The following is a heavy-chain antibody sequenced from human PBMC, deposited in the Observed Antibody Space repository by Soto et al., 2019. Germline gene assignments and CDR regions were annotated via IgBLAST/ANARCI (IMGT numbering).Heavy chain of an antibody. D-gene: IGHD3-10*01. CDR3: ASQYYYPAGTKSEDF. Sequence: GGSMRLSCAASEFTFSDYCISWILQTTGKGLEWLSYISTSSGATYYADSVRGRFTISRDNAKNSLFLQMNSLRVEDTAVYYCASQYYYPAGTKSEDFWGQGPLVTVS. CDR1: EFTFSDYC. J-gene: IGHJ4*02. V-gene: IGHV3-11*06. CDR2: ISTSSGAT.